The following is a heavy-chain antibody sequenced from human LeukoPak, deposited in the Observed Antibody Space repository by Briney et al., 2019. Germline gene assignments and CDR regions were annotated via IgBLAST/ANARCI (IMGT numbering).Heavy chain of an antibody. CDR2: IYYSGST. Sequence: SETLSLTCAVYGGSFSSYYWSWIRQPPGKGLEWIGYIYYSGSTNYNPSLKSRVTISVDTSKNQFSLKLSSVTAADTAVYYCARAPRDYYYYYGMDVWGQGTTVTVSS. CDR1: GGSFSSYY. V-gene: IGHV4-59*01. CDR3: ARAPRDYYYYYGMDV. J-gene: IGHJ6*02.